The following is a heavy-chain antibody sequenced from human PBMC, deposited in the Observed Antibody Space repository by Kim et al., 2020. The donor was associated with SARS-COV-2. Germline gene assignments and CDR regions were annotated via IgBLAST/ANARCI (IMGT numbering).Heavy chain of an antibody. V-gene: IGHV3-48*03. D-gene: IGHD3-3*01. Sequence: YADSVKGRLTISQDNDKHALYMQMNSLRAEDPALYYCARGGVNDFWSGYLWGQGTLVTVSS. J-gene: IGHJ4*02. CDR3: ARGGVNDFWSGYL.